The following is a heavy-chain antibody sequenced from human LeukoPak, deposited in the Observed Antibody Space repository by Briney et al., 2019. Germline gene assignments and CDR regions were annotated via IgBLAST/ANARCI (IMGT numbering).Heavy chain of an antibody. CDR1: GFTFSSYG. V-gene: IGHV3-30*02. CDR2: IRYDGSNK. J-gene: IGHJ4*02. Sequence: GGSLRLSCAASGFTFSSYGMHWVRQAPGKGLEWVAFIRYDGSNKYYADSVKGRFTISRDNSKNTLYLQMNSLRAEDTAVYYCAKVIRSIVVVPAAMIADYWGQGTLVTVSS. D-gene: IGHD2-2*01. CDR3: AKVIRSIVVVPAAMIADY.